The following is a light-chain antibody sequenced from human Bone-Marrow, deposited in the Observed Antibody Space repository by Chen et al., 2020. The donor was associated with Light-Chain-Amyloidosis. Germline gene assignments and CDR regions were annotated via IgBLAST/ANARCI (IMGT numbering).Light chain of an antibody. V-gene: IGLV3-25*03. CDR2: RDT. J-gene: IGLJ2*01. CDR3: QSADSSGTYEVI. Sequence: SYALPPPPSVSVSTGQTARITCSGDDLPTKYAYWYQQKPGQAPVLVIHRDTERPSGISERFSGSSSGTTATLTISGVQAEDEADYHCQSADSSGTYEVIFGGGTKLTVL. CDR1: DLPTKY.